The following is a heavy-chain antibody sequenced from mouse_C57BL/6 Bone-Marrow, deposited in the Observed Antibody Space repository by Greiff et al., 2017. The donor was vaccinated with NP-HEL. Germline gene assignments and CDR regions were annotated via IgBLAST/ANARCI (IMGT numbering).Heavy chain of an antibody. CDR2: ISYDGSN. CDR1: GYSITSGYY. J-gene: IGHJ2*01. CDR3: ARVGYGKFYFDY. Sequence: EVQLVESGPGLVKPSQSLSLTCSVTGYSITSGYYWNWIRQFPGNKLEWMGYISYDGSNNYNPSLKNRISITRDTSKNQFFLKLNSVTTEDTATYYCARVGYGKFYFDYWGQGTTLTVSS. V-gene: IGHV3-6*01. D-gene: IGHD2-10*02.